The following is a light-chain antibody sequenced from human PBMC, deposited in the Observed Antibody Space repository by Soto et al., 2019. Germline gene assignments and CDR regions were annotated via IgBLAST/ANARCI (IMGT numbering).Light chain of an antibody. J-gene: IGKJ1*01. Sequence: ILMTQSPASLAVSLGERATINCKSSQSVLYSSNNKNYLAWYQQKQGQPPKXXIYWASTRESGVPDRFSGSGSGTDFTLTISSLQAEDVAVYYCQQYYSTPRTFGQGTKVDIK. CDR1: QSVLYSSNNKNY. CDR2: WAS. V-gene: IGKV4-1*01. CDR3: QQYYSTPRT.